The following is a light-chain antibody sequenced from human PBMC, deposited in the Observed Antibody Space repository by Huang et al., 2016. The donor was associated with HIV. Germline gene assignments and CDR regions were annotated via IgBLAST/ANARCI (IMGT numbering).Light chain of an antibody. V-gene: IGKV3-11*01. J-gene: IGKJ2*01. CDR3: QHRSNWPPSYT. CDR1: QSVTSF. Sequence: DIVLTQSPATLSLSLGERATLSCRASQSVTSFLAWYQQKPGQAPRLLIYETSQRATGIPARFRGSGAGTDFTLTISSLEPEDFAVYYCQHRSNWPPSYTFGQGTKLEIK. CDR2: ETS.